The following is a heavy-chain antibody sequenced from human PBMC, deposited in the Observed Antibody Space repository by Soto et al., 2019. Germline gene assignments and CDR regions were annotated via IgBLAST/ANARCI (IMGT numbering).Heavy chain of an antibody. CDR1: GYTFTGYY. CDR3: ARTQPYCSGGSCYPYDAFDI. D-gene: IGHD2-15*01. CDR2: INPNSGGT. J-gene: IGHJ3*02. Sequence: QVQLVQSGAEVKKPGASVKVSCKASGYTFTGYYMHWVRQAPGQGLEWMGWINPNSGGTNYAQKFQGWVTMTRDTSISTAYMELSRLRSDDTAVYYCARTQPYCSGGSCYPYDAFDIWGRGTMVTVSS. V-gene: IGHV1-2*04.